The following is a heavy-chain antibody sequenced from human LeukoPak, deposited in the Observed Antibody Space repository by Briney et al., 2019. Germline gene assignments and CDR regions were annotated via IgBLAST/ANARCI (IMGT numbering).Heavy chain of an antibody. CDR2: IYSGGTT. V-gene: IGHV3-53*01. Sequence: GGSLTLSCAAPGFSVSGNYMSWVRQAPGRGLEWVSVIYSGGTTYYADSVKGRFTISRDNSKNTLYLQMDSLRAEDTAVYYCARREINGYYRSWGHVALVTVSS. D-gene: IGHD3-22*01. CDR1: GFSVSGNY. J-gene: IGHJ5*01. CDR3: ARREINGYYRS.